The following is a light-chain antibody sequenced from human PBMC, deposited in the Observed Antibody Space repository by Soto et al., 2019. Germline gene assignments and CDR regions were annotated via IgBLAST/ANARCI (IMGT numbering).Light chain of an antibody. CDR2: GAS. CDR1: QSVSSN. CDR3: QQYNNWPPWT. J-gene: IGKJ1*01. V-gene: IGKV3-15*01. Sequence: EIVMTQSPATLSVSPGERATLSCRASQSVSSNLAWYQQKPGQAPRLLIYGASTRATGIPARFSGSGSGTDFTLTLRSLQSEDFAVYYCQQYNNWPPWTFGQGTKVEIK.